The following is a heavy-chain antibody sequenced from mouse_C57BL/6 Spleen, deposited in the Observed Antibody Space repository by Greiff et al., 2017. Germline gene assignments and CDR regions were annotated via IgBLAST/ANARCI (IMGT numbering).Heavy chain of an antibody. D-gene: IGHD2-4*01. CDR2: IHPNSGST. J-gene: IGHJ2*01. CDR3: ARSARYDYYFDY. CDR1: GYTFTSYW. Sequence: QVQLQQPGAELVKPGASVKLSCKASGYTFTSYWMPWVKQRPGQGLEWIGMIHPNSGSTNYNEKFKSKATLTVDKSSSTAYMQLSSLTSEDSAVYYCARSARYDYYFDYWGQGTTLTVSS. V-gene: IGHV1-64*01.